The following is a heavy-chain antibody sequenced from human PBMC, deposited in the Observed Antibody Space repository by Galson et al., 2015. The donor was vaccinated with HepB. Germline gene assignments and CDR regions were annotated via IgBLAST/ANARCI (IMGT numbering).Heavy chain of an antibody. CDR1: GFTFSSYE. Sequence: SLRLSCAASGFTFSSYEMHWVRQAPGKGLEWISYISSGSLTIYYADSVRGRFTISRDNANNSLYLQMNSLRAEDSAVYFCARDYDRFDFWGRGTLVTVSS. V-gene: IGHV3-48*03. D-gene: IGHD3-16*01. CDR3: ARDYDRFDF. CDR2: ISSGSLTI. J-gene: IGHJ4*02.